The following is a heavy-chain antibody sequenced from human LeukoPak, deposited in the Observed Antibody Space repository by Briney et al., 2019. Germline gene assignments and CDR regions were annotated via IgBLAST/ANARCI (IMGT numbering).Heavy chain of an antibody. CDR1: GFTVSSNY. CDR3: TTVVTTVIPGYYYYGMDV. J-gene: IGHJ6*02. Sequence: PGGSLRLSCAASGFTVSSNYMSWVRQAPGKGLEWVSVIFSGGSTYYADSVKGRFTISRDNSKNTLYLQMNSLKTEDTAVYYCTTVVTTVIPGYYYYGMDVWGQGTTVTVSS. D-gene: IGHD4-17*01. V-gene: IGHV3-53*01. CDR2: IFSGGST.